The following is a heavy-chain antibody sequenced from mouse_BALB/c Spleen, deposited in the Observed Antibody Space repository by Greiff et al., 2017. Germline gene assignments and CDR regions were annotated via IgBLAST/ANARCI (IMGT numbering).Heavy chain of an antibody. CDR2: ISSGGST. V-gene: IGHV5-6-5*01. D-gene: IGHD1-1*01. CDR1: GFTFSSYA. J-gene: IGHJ2*01. Sequence: EVQLVESGGGLVKPGGSLKLSCAASGFTFSSYAMSWVRQTPEKRLEWVASISSGGSTYYPDSVKGRFTISRDNARNILYLQMSSLRSEDTAMYYCARTTVVARYCDYWGQGTTLTVSS. CDR3: ARTTVVARYCDY.